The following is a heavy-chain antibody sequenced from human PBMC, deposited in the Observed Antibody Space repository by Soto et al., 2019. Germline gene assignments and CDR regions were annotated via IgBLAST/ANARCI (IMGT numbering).Heavy chain of an antibody. V-gene: IGHV4-4*02. CDR2: IYHSGST. CDR1: GGSISSSNW. J-gene: IGHJ6*02. D-gene: IGHD6-19*01. CDR3: ARGIEGWYQGCYYYGMDV. Sequence: SETLSLTCAVSGGSISSSNWWSWVRQPPGKGLEWIGEIYHSGSTNYNPSLKSRVTISVDKSKNQFSLKLSSVTAADTAVYYCARGIEGWYQGCYYYGMDVWGQGTTVTVSS.